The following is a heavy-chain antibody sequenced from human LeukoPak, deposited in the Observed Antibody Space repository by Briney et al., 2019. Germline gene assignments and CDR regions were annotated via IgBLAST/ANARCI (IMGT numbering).Heavy chain of an antibody. CDR2: IYSGGST. Sequence: GGSLRLSCAASGFTVSSNYMSWVRQAPGKGLEWVSVIYSGGSTYYADSVKGRFTISRDNSKNTLYLQMNSLRAEDTAVYYCARVGWGLGEDYCMDVWGKGTTVTVSS. V-gene: IGHV3-53*01. CDR1: GFTVSSNY. D-gene: IGHD3/OR15-3a*01. J-gene: IGHJ6*03. CDR3: ARVGWGLGEDYCMDV.